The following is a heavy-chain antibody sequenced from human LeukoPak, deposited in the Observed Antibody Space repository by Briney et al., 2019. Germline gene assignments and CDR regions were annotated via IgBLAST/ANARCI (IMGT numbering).Heavy chain of an antibody. D-gene: IGHD4/OR15-4a*01. J-gene: IGHJ4*02. Sequence: ASVKVSCKASGYTFTGYYRNWVRQAPGQGLEWMGWIDPNSGGTNYAQKFQGRVTMTRDMSITTVYMELRWLRFDDTAVYYCAIISDYGDTIVKRGVDYWGQGTLVTVPS. CDR3: AIISDYGDTIVKRGVDY. CDR2: IDPNSGGT. CDR1: GYTFTGYY. V-gene: IGHV1-2*02.